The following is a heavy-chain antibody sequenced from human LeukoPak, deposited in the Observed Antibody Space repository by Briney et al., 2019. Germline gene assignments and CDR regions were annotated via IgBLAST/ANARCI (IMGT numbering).Heavy chain of an antibody. Sequence: GGSLRLSCAASGFTFSSYEMNWVRQAPGKGLEWVSYISSSGSTIYYADSVKGRFTISRDNAKNSLYLQMNSLRAEDTAVYYCARGRGLRYFDWSYYFDYWGQGTLVTVSS. CDR3: ARGRGLRYFDWSYYFDY. CDR1: GFTFSSYE. D-gene: IGHD3-9*01. CDR2: ISSSGSTI. V-gene: IGHV3-48*03. J-gene: IGHJ4*02.